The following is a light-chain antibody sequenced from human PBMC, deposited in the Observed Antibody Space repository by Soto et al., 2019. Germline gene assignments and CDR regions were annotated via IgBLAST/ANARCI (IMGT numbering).Light chain of an antibody. CDR3: QQYVSSVT. CDR2: GAS. J-gene: IGKJ1*01. V-gene: IGKV3-20*01. Sequence: EIVMTQSPATLSVSPGERATLSCRASQSVDRSFFAWYQKKPGQAPRLLIYGASKRATGIPDRFSGSGSGTDFTLTISRLEPEDFAVYYCQQYVSSVTFGQGTKVEIK. CDR1: QSVDRSF.